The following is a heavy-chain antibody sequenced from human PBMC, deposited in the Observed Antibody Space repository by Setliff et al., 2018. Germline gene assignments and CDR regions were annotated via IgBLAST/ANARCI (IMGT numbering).Heavy chain of an antibody. CDR2: IYIGGSA. V-gene: IGHV4-4*07. CDR3: ARGKRLPPGYYYMDV. Sequence: SETLSLTCTVSGGSISSYYWSWIRQPAGRGLEWIGHIYIGGSANYNPSLKSRVTMSIDTSKNQFSLKLSSVTAADTAVYYCARGKRLPPGYYYMDVWAKGTTVTVSS. CDR1: GGSISSYY. J-gene: IGHJ6*03.